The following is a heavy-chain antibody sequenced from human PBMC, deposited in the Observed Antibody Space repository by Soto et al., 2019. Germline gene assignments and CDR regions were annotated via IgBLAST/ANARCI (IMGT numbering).Heavy chain of an antibody. D-gene: IGHD3-10*01. CDR2: IYYDGAT. CDR3: ARQGRGFDF. Sequence: PSETLSLTCTVSGGSFSSSSYYWVWVRQPPGKGLEWIGSIYYDGATYYNPSLKSRVAISVDTSKNQFSLNLSSVTAADTAVYYCARQGRGFDFWGQGTLVTVSS. V-gene: IGHV4-39*01. J-gene: IGHJ4*02. CDR1: GGSFSSSSYY.